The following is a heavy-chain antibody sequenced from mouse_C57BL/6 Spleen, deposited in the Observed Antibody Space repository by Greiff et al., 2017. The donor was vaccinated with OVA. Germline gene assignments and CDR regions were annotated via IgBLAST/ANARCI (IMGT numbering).Heavy chain of an antibody. CDR3: ARGLTGAWFAY. CDR2: IDPSDSYT. D-gene: IGHD4-1*01. Sequence: QVQLRQPGAELVMPGASVKLSCKASGYTFTSYWMHWVKQRTGQGLEWIGEIDPSDSYTNYNQKFKGKSTLTVDKSSSTTYMQLSSLTSEDSAVYYCARGLTGAWFAYWGQGTLVTVSA. J-gene: IGHJ3*01. V-gene: IGHV1-69*01. CDR1: GYTFTSYW.